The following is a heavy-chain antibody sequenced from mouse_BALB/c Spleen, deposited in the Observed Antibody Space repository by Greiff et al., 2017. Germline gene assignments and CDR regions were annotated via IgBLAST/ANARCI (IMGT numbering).Heavy chain of an antibody. CDR3: ARGTATYWYFDV. CDR1: GFNIKDYY. D-gene: IGHD1-2*01. V-gene: IGHV14-1*02. Sequence: VHVKQSGAELVRPGALVKLSCKASGFNIKDYYMHWVKQRPEQGLEWIGWIDPENGNTIYDPKFQGKASITADTSSNTAYLQLSSLTSEDTAVYYCARGTATYWYFDVWGAGTTVTVSA. CDR2: IDPENGNT. J-gene: IGHJ1*01.